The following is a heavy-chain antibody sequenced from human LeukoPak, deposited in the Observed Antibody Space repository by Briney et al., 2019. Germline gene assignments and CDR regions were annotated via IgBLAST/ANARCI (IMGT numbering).Heavy chain of an antibody. Sequence: SQTLSLTCAVSGGSISSGGYSWSWIRQPPGKGLEWIGYIYHSGSTYYNPSLKSRVTISVDRSKNQFSLKLSSVTAADTAVYYCARGGGTMVRGVIPYYFDYWGQGTLVTVSS. CDR2: IYHSGST. V-gene: IGHV4-30-2*01. J-gene: IGHJ4*02. CDR1: GGSISSGGYS. D-gene: IGHD3-10*01. CDR3: ARGGGTMVRGVIPYYFDY.